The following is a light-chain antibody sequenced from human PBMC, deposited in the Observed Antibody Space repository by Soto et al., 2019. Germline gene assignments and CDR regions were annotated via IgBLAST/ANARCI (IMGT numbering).Light chain of an antibody. CDR3: QQYGGSPLT. Sequence: EIVLTQSPGTLSLSPGERATLSCRASQSVTSTYLAWYQQKPGQAPRLLIYGASNRATGIPDRFTGSGSGTDFTLTISRLEPEDFAVYHCQQYGGSPLTFGGGTKVEIK. V-gene: IGKV3-20*01. CDR1: QSVTSTY. CDR2: GAS. J-gene: IGKJ4*01.